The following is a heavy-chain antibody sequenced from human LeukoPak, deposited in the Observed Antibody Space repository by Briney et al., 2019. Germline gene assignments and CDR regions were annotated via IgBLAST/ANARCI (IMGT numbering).Heavy chain of an antibody. V-gene: IGHV1-69*13. D-gene: IGHD6-13*01. CDR3: ARTAAGLDSNWFDP. CDR2: TIPIFGTA. Sequence: SVKVSCKASGGTFSSYAISWVRQAPGQGLEWMGGTIPIFGTANYAQRFQGRVTITADESTSTAYMELSSLRSEDTAVYYCARTAAGLDSNWFDPWGQGTLVTVSS. CDR1: GGTFSSYA. J-gene: IGHJ5*02.